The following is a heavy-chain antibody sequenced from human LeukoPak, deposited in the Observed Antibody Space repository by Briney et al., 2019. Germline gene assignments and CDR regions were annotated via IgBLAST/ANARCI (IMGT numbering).Heavy chain of an antibody. J-gene: IGHJ4*02. CDR1: GFAFSSSD. D-gene: IGHD3-10*01. V-gene: IGHV3-30*02. CDR2: IRFDGSKT. CDR3: AQDSRASMVRGVLGW. Sequence: GGSLRLSCAASGFAFSSSDIHWVRQAPGKGLEWVSFIRFDGSKTFYADSVKGRFTISRDNSKNTLYLQMNGLRSEDTAVYYCAQDSRASMVRGVLGWWGQGTLVTVSS.